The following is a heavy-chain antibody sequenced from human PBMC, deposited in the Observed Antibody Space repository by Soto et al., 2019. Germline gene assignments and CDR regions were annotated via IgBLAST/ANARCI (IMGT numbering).Heavy chain of an antibody. CDR1: GYTFTSYD. CDR2: ISAHNSNT. CDR3: ARAPYSSSSAYYYGMDV. V-gene: IGHV1-18*01. J-gene: IGHJ6*02. Sequence: WASVKVSCKASGYTFTSYDISWVRQAPGQGLEWMGWISAHNSNTKYAQKFQGRVTMTTDTSTSTAYMELRSLRSDDTAVYYCARAPYSSSSAYYYGMDVWGQGTTVTVSS. D-gene: IGHD6-6*01.